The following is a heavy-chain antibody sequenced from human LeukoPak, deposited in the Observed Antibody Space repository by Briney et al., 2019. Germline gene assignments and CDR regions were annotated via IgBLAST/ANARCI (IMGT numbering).Heavy chain of an antibody. CDR1: GGSFSGYY. CDR3: ARGYSSLDY. Sequence: PSETLSLTCAVYGGSFSGYYWSWIRQPPGKGLEWIGEINHSGSTNYNPSRKSRVTISVDTSKNQFSLKLSSVTAADTAVYYCARGYSSLDYWGQGTLVTVSS. V-gene: IGHV4-34*01. CDR2: INHSGST. D-gene: IGHD6-13*01. J-gene: IGHJ4*02.